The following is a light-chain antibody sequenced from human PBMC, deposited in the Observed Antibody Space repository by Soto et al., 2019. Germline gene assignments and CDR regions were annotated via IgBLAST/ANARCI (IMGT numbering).Light chain of an antibody. J-gene: IGLJ3*02. V-gene: IGLV2-14*01. Sequence: QSALTQPASVSASPGQSITISCTGTISDVGDYNYVSWYQHHPGKAPKLMIYEVSNRPSGVSNRFSGSKSGNTASLTISGLQAEDEADYYCSSYTSSSTLVFGGGTKVTVL. CDR1: ISDVGDYNY. CDR2: EVS. CDR3: SSYTSSSTLV.